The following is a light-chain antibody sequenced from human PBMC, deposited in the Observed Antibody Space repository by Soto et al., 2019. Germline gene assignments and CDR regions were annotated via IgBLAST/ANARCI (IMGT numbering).Light chain of an antibody. CDR3: ASYGGRNNPCV. J-gene: IGLJ1*01. V-gene: IGLV2-14*03. CDR1: SSDVGGYDY. Sequence: QSALTQPASVSGSPGQSITISCTGSSSDVGGYDYVSWLQQQPGKAPKLMIYDVTSRPSGVSSRFSGSKSGNTASLTISGLQAEDEGDYFCASYGGRNNPCVFGTGTKLTVL. CDR2: DVT.